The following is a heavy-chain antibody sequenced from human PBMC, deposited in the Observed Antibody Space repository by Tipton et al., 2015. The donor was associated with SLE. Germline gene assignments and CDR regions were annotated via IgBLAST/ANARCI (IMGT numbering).Heavy chain of an antibody. CDR1: GGSFSSYY. J-gene: IGHJ4*02. V-gene: IGHV4-34*01. D-gene: IGHD6-6*01. CDR3: ARESEGSYSSWLNY. Sequence: TLSLTCAVYGGSFSSYYWSWIRQPPGKGLEWIGEINHSGSTNYNPSLKSRVTISVDTSKNQFSLKLSSVTAADTAVYYCARESEGSYSSWLNYWGQGTLVTVSS. CDR2: INHSGST.